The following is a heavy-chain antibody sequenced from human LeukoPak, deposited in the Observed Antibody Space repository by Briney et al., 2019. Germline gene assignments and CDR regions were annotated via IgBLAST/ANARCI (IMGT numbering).Heavy chain of an antibody. J-gene: IGHJ4*02. D-gene: IGHD6-19*01. CDR2: ISGSGDST. Sequence: PGGSLRLSCAASGFTFSTYAVNWVRQAPGKGLEWVSTISGSGDSTYYADSVKGRFTISRDNSKNTLYLQMNSLRAEDTAVYYCAKVVIAVAGPSFDYWGQGTLVTVSS. V-gene: IGHV3-23*01. CDR1: GFTFSTYA. CDR3: AKVVIAVAGPSFDY.